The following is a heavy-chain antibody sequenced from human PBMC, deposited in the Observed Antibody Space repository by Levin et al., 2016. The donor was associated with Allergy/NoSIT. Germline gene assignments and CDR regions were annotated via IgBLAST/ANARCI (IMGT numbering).Heavy chain of an antibody. J-gene: IGHJ4*02. CDR3: ARVPMVRGEYYFDY. CDR1: GYSFTRYY. D-gene: IGHD3-10*01. V-gene: IGHV1-46*01. Sequence: ASVKVSCKASGYSFTRYYMHWVRQAPGQGLEWMGMINSSGGSTSYAQKFQGRVTMTRDTSTSTVYMELSSLRSEDTAVYYCARVPMVRGEYYFDYWGQGTLVTVSS. CDR2: INSSGGST.